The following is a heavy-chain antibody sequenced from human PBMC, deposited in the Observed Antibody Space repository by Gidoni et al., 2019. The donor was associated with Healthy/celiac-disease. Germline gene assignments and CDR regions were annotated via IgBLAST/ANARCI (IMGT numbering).Heavy chain of an antibody. CDR3: AKDRRYYDFWSGYNPPYYYGMDV. V-gene: IGHV3-30*18. J-gene: IGHJ6*02. D-gene: IGHD3-3*01. CDR2: ISYDGSNK. CDR1: GFTFRSYG. Sequence: QVQLVESGGGVVQPGRSLRLSCAASGFTFRSYGMPWVRQAPGKGLEWVAVISYDGSNKYYADSVKGRFTISRDNSKNTLYLQMNSLRAEDTAVYYCAKDRRYYDFWSGYNPPYYYGMDVWGQGTTVTVSS.